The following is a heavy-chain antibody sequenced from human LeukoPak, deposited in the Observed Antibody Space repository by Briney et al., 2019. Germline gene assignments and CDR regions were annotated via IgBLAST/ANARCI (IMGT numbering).Heavy chain of an antibody. CDR2: FYYTGIT. CDR3: ARGPVVVVAATHYFDS. Sequence: WVRQAPGKGLEWIGSFYYTGITYFNPSLRGRVIVSVDTSRQHFSLKLSSVTAADTAVYYCARGPVVVVAATHYFDSWGQGTLVTVSS. D-gene: IGHD2-15*01. V-gene: IGHV4-39*07. J-gene: IGHJ4*02.